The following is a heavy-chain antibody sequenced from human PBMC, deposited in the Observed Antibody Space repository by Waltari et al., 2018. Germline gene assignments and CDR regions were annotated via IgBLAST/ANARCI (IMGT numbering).Heavy chain of an antibody. Sequence: QVQLVQSGAEVKKPGSSVKVSCKASGGTFSSYAISWVRPAPGQGLGGMGGIIPIFGTANYAQKFQGRVTITTDESTSTAYMELSSLRSEDTAVYYCASTTLYCSGGSCYSSHGDYWGQGTLVTVSS. J-gene: IGHJ4*02. CDR1: GGTFSSYA. V-gene: IGHV1-69*05. D-gene: IGHD2-15*01. CDR2: IIPIFGTA. CDR3: ASTTLYCSGGSCYSSHGDY.